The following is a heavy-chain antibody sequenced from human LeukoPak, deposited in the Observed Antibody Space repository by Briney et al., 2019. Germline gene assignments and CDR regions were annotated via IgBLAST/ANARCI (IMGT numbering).Heavy chain of an antibody. Sequence: PGGSLRLSCAASGFTFSSYGMHWVRQAPGKGLEWVAVISYDGSNKYYADSAKGRFTISRDNSKNTLYLQMNSLRAEDTAVYYCARDILGAGEGSAFDIWGQGTMVTVSS. V-gene: IGHV3-30*03. CDR2: ISYDGSNK. CDR1: GFTFSSYG. CDR3: ARDILGAGEGSAFDI. D-gene: IGHD3-16*01. J-gene: IGHJ3*02.